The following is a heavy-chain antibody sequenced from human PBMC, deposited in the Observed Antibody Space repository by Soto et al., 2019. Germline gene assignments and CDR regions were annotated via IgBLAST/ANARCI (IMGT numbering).Heavy chain of an antibody. V-gene: IGHV3-66*01. Sequence: PGGSLRLSCAASGFTVSSNYMSWVRQAPGKGLEWVSVIYSGGSTYYADSVKGRFTISRDNSKNTLYLQMNSLRAEDTAVYYCAREAYYYDSSGYYGYYYYYGMDVWGQGNTVTVSS. D-gene: IGHD3-22*01. CDR2: IYSGGST. CDR3: AREAYYYDSSGYYGYYYYYGMDV. CDR1: GFTVSSNY. J-gene: IGHJ6*02.